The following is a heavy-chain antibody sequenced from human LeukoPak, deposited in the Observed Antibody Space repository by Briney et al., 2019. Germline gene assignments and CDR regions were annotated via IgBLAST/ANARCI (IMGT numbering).Heavy chain of an antibody. J-gene: IGHJ4*02. Sequence: SETLSLTCTGSGYSIASFYLSWIRQPPGGGLEVIGYTYTSGDTNYNPSLKSRVTISLDTSRNQLSLKMNSVTAADTAVYYCARTARVFDYWGQGILVTVSS. D-gene: IGHD5-18*01. V-gene: IGHV4-4*09. CDR3: ARTARVFDY. CDR1: GYSIASFY. CDR2: TYTSGDT.